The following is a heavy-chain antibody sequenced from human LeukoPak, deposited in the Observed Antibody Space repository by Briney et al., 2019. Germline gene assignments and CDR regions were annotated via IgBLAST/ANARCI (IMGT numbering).Heavy chain of an antibody. J-gene: IGHJ6*03. D-gene: IGHD2-2*01. V-gene: IGHV3-7*01. CDR2: IKQDGSEK. CDR3: ARAGRGGVVVPAAMRGSSYYYYYMDA. CDR1: GFTFSSYW. Sequence: GGSPRLSCAASGFTFSSYWMSWVRQAPGKGLEWVANIKQDGSEKYYVDSVKGRFTISRDNAKNSLYLQMNSLRAEDTAVYYCARAGRGGVVVPAAMRGSSYYYYYMDAWGKGTTVTVSS.